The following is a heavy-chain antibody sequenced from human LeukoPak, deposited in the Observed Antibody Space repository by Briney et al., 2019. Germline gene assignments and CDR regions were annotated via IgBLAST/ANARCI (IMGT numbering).Heavy chain of an antibody. CDR2: IYYSGST. CDR3: ARGGRVLLWFGESLKHDNWFDP. D-gene: IGHD3-10*01. V-gene: IGHV4-59*01. J-gene: IGHJ5*02. Sequence: PSETLSLTCTVSGGSISSYYWSWIRQPPGKGLEWIGYIYYSGSTNYNPSLKSRVTISVDTSKNQFSLKLSSVTAADTAVYYCARGGRVLLWFGESLKHDNWFDPWGQGTLVTVSS. CDR1: GGSISSYY.